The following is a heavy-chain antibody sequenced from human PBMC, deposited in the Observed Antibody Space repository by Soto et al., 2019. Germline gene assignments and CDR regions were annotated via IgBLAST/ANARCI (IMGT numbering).Heavy chain of an antibody. V-gene: IGHV1-46*01. Sequence: QVQLVQSGAEVKKPGASVRISCRASGNSFTSTYVHWVRQAPGQGPEWMGIINPAGGTTYYAQKFQGRLTITSDTSTDTVFMGLDDLTSEDTAVYFCALKVGTYGGKWGQGTLLTVCS. D-gene: IGHD4-17*01. J-gene: IGHJ4*02. CDR2: INPAGGTT. CDR1: GNSFTSTY. CDR3: ALKVGTYGGK.